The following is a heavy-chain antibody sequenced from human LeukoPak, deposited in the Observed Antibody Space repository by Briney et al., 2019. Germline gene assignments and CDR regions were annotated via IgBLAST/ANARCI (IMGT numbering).Heavy chain of an antibody. V-gene: IGHV3-21*01. CDR3: VRVARGGSRALDS. D-gene: IGHD3-16*01. CDR2: ISGRGTYI. CDR1: GFTFTNYS. Sequence: PGGSLRLSCVASGFTFTNYSLNWLRQAPGKGLEWVSSISGRGTYILYADSLKGRFTISRESAKNSLFLQMKSLRAEDTVIDYCVRVARGGSRALDSWGQGTLVTVSS. J-gene: IGHJ4*02.